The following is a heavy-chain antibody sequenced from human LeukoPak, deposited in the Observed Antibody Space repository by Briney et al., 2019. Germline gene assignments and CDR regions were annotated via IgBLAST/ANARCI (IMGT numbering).Heavy chain of an antibody. V-gene: IGHV4-34*01. CDR3: APIIGGYSDFAY. Sequence: SETLSLTCAVYGGPFSTYYWSWIRQPPGQGLEWIGEITHAGTINYHPSLKSRVAVSIATSKNQCSLTLTSVTAADTAVYFCAPIIGGYSDFAYWGQGTLVTVSS. CDR2: ITHAGTI. J-gene: IGHJ4*03. CDR1: GGPFSTYY. D-gene: IGHD5-12*01.